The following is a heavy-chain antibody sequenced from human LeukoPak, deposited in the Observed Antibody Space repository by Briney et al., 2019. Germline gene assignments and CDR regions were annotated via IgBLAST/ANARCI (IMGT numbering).Heavy chain of an antibody. CDR1: GFTFTEYS. V-gene: IGHV3-48*04. CDR2: ISDRSSTI. Sequence: GESLRLSCAASGFTFTEYSIIWVRQAPGEGLEWVSLISDISDRSSTIHYADSVKGRFTISRDNAERSVYLQMNSLRADDTAVYYCARVRGPALKTCYMDVWGTGTTVTVSS. D-gene: IGHD2-2*01. J-gene: IGHJ6*03. CDR3: ARVRGPALKTCYMDV.